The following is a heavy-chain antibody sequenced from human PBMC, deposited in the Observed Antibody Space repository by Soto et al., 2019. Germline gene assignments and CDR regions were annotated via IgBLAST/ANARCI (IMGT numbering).Heavy chain of an antibody. V-gene: IGHV1-69*02. D-gene: IGHD5-12*01. CDR3: ARGGYGDITWYFDY. J-gene: IGHJ4*02. Sequence: QVQLVQSGAEVKKPGSSVKVSCTASGGTFSSYTISWVRQAPGQGLEWMGRIIPILGIANYAQKFQGRVTITADKSTSTAYMELSSLSSEDTAVYYCARGGYGDITWYFDYWGQGTLVTVSS. CDR2: IIPILGIA. CDR1: GGTFSSYT.